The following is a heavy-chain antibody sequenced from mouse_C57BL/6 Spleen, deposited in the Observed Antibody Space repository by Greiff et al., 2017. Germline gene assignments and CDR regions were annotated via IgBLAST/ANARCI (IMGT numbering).Heavy chain of an antibody. Sequence: QVHVKQPGAELVRPGSSVKLSCKASGYTFTSYWMHWVKQRPIQGLEWIGNIDPSDSETHYNQKFKDKATLTVDKSSSTAHMQLSSLTSEDSAVYYCARELLFDYWGQGTTLTVSS. CDR2: IDPSDSET. J-gene: IGHJ2*01. V-gene: IGHV1-52*01. CDR1: GYTFTSYW. CDR3: ARELLFDY.